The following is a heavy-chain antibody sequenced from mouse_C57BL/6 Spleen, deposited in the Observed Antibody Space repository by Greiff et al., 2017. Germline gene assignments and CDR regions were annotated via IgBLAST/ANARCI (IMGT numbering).Heavy chain of an antibody. CDR3: ARYDYDGIFAY. V-gene: IGHV1-64*01. CDR2: IHPNSGST. J-gene: IGHJ3*01. CDR1: GYTFTSYW. D-gene: IGHD2-4*01. Sequence: QVQLQQSGAELVKPGASVKLSCKASGYTFTSYWMHWVKQRPGQGLEWIGMIHPNSGSTNYNEKFKSKATLTVYKSASTAYMQLSSLTSEDSAVYYCARYDYDGIFAYWGQGTLVTVSA.